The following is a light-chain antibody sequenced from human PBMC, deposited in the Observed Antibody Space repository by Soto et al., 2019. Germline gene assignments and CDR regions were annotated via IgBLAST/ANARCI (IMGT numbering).Light chain of an antibody. CDR2: SNN. J-gene: IGLJ1*01. V-gene: IGLV1-44*01. CDR3: AAWDGSQSSYV. Sequence: QPVLTQPPSASGTPGQRVTISCSGSSSNIGFNNVNWFQQLPGTAPKLLIHSNNQRPSGVPDRFSGSKSGTSAFLAISGLQSEDEADYYCAAWDGSQSSYVFGTGTKLTVL. CDR1: SSNIGFNN.